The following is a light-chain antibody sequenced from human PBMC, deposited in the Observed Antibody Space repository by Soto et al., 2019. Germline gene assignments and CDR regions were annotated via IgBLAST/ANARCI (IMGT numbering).Light chain of an antibody. CDR2: AAS. J-gene: IGKJ2*01. CDR1: QGISSY. CDR3: KQYYSYPRT. V-gene: IGKV1-8*01. Sequence: AIRMTQSPSSLSASTGDRVTITCRASQGISSYLAWYQQKPGKAPKLLIYAASTLQSGVPSRFSGSGSGTDFTLTSSCLQSEDFATYYCKQYYSYPRTFGQGTKLEIK.